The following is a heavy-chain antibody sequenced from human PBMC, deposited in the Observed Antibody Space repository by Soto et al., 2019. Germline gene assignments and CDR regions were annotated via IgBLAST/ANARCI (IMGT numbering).Heavy chain of an antibody. CDR3: ARTTDYYDSSGYLDY. CDR1: GFTFSSYG. CDR2: IWYDGSNK. Sequence: GGSLRLSCAASGFTFSSYGMHWVRQAPGKGLEWVAVIWYDGSNKYYADSVKGRFTISRDNSKNTLYLQMNSLRAEDTAVYYCARTTDYYDSSGYLDYWGQGTLVTVSS. V-gene: IGHV3-33*01. J-gene: IGHJ4*02. D-gene: IGHD3-22*01.